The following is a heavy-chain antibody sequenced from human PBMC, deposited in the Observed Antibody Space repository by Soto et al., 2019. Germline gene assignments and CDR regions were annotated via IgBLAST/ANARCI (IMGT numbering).Heavy chain of an antibody. D-gene: IGHD2-15*01. CDR2: IIPILGIA. CDR1: GGTLSSYT. Sequence: GASVKVSCKASGGTLSSYTISWVRQATGQGLERIRKIIPILGIANYAQKYQGRVTITADKSTSTAYMELSSLRSEDTAVYYCARDPPYCSGGSGYLSSRNWFDPWGQGTLVTVSS. CDR3: ARDPPYCSGGSGYLSSRNWFDP. J-gene: IGHJ5*02. V-gene: IGHV1-69*02.